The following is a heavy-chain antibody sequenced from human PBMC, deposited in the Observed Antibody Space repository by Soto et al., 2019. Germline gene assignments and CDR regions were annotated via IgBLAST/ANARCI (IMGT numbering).Heavy chain of an antibody. D-gene: IGHD5-18*01. CDR1: GGSISSYC. Sequence: PSETLSLTCTVSGGSISSYCWSWIRQPPGKGLEWIGYIYYSGSTNYNPSLKSRVTISVDTSKNQFSLKLSSVTAADTAVYYCARGNGYSYGYANYNWFDPWGQGTLVTVSS. J-gene: IGHJ5*02. CDR3: ARGNGYSYGYANYNWFDP. V-gene: IGHV4-59*01. CDR2: IYYSGST.